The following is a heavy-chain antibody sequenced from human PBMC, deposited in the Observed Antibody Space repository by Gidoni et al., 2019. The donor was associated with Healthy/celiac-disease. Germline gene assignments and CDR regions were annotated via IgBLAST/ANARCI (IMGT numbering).Heavy chain of an antibody. V-gene: IGHV3-33*01. CDR2: IWYDGSNK. J-gene: IGHJ4*02. CDR3: AREFSNTRGYSYGALDY. Sequence: SSYGMHWVRQAPGKGLEWVAVIWYDGSNKYYADSMKGRFTISRDNSKNTLYLQMNSLRAEDTAVYYCAREFSNTRGYSYGALDYWGQGTLVTVSS. D-gene: IGHD5-18*01. CDR1: SSYG.